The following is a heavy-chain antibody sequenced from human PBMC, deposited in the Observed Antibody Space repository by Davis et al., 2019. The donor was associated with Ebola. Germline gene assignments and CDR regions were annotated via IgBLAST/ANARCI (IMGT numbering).Heavy chain of an antibody. Sequence: AASVKVSCKASGYTFTSYGISWVRQAPGHGLEWMGIINPSGGSTSYAQKFQGRVTMTRDTSTSTVYMELSSLRAEDTALYYCAKGPLFSSRWLGDDAFDIWGQGTMVTVSS. D-gene: IGHD6-13*01. V-gene: IGHV1-46*01. CDR1: GYTFTSYG. J-gene: IGHJ3*02. CDR2: INPSGGST. CDR3: AKGPLFSSRWLGDDAFDI.